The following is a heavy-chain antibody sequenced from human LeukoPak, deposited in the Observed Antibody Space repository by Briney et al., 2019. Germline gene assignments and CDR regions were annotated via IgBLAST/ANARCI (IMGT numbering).Heavy chain of an antibody. D-gene: IGHD7-27*01. CDR2: IYSTGST. CDR1: GGSISSYY. Sequence: PSETLSLTCTVSGGSISSYYWNWIRQPAGKGLEWIGRIYSTGSTNNNPSLKSRVTLSVDTSKNQFSLRLSSVTAADTAVYYCARNWDRDAFDIWGQGTVVTASS. V-gene: IGHV4-4*07. CDR3: ARNWDRDAFDI. J-gene: IGHJ3*02.